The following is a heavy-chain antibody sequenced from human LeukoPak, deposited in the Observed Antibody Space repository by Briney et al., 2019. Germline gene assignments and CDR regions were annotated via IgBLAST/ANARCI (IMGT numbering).Heavy chain of an antibody. V-gene: IGHV4-39*01. Sequence: PSETLSLTCTVSGGSISSSSYYWGWIRQPPGKGLEWIGSIYYSGSTYYNPSLKSRVTTSVDTSKNQFSLKLSSVTAADTAVYYCARRWGIAVAGRLYYFDYWGQGTLVTVSS. CDR1: GGSISSSSYY. CDR3: ARRWGIAVAGRLYYFDY. J-gene: IGHJ4*02. D-gene: IGHD6-19*01. CDR2: IYYSGST.